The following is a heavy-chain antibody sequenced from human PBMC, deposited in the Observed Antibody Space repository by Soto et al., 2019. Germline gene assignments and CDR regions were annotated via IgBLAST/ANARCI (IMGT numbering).Heavy chain of an antibody. V-gene: IGHV4-30-4*01. D-gene: IGHD2-8*02. Sequence: SETLSLTCTVSGGSISSGDYYWSWIRQPPGKGLEWIGYIYYSGSTYYNPSLKSRVTISVDTSKNQFSLKLSSVTAADTAVYYCAREVVYAIIGGAFDIWGQGTMVTVSS. CDR1: GGSISSGDYY. CDR2: IYYSGST. J-gene: IGHJ3*02. CDR3: AREVVYAIIGGAFDI.